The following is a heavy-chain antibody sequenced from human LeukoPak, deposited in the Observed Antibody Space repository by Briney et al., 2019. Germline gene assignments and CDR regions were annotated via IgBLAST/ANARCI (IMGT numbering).Heavy chain of an antibody. Sequence: ASVKVSCKASGYTFTSYYMHWVRQAPGQGLEWMGIINPSGGSTSYALKFQGRVTMTRDMSTSTVYMELSSLRSEDTAVYYCARDLGLGSSGWYYFDYWGQGTLVTVSS. J-gene: IGHJ4*01. CDR1: GYTFTSYY. CDR3: ARDLGLGSSGWYYFDY. V-gene: IGHV1-46*01. CDR2: INPSGGST. D-gene: IGHD6-19*01.